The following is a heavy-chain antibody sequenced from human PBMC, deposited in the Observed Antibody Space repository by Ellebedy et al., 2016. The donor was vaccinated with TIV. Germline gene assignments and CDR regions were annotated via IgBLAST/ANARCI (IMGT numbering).Heavy chain of an antibody. CDR2: IIPIFGTA. Sequence: AASVKVSCKASVGTFSSYAISWVRQAPGQGLEWMGGIIPIFGTANYAQEFQGRVTITADTSTSTAYMELSSLRSEDTAVYYCARAGLRFLEWGYFDLWGRGTLVTVSS. J-gene: IGHJ2*01. D-gene: IGHD3-3*01. CDR3: ARAGLRFLEWGYFDL. CDR1: VGTFSSYA. V-gene: IGHV1-69*06.